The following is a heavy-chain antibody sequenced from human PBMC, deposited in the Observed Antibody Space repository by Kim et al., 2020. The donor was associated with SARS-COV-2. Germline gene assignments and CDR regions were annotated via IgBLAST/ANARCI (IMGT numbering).Heavy chain of an antibody. CDR2: IYYRGSN. V-gene: IGHV4-39*01. Sequence: SETLSLSCTVSGGSISSSSYYWGWNRQPPGQGLEWIGSIYYRGSNYYNPSHKSRITISVDTSKNQFSLKLSFVTAADTAVYYCARQSQGQDYWCQGTLVTVAS. CDR3: ARQSQGQDY. CDR1: GGSISSSSYY. J-gene: IGHJ4*01.